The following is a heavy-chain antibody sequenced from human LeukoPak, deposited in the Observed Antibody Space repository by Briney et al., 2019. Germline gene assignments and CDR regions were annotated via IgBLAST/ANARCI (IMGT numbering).Heavy chain of an antibody. V-gene: IGHV3-30*02. CDR2: IRYDGSNK. CDR3: AKGGGSYYPPNYFDY. J-gene: IGHJ4*02. CDR1: GFTFSSYG. D-gene: IGHD1-26*01. Sequence: GGSLRLSCAASGFTFSSYGMHWVRQAPGKGLEWVAFIRYDGSNKYYADSVKGRFTISRDNSKNTLYLQMNSLRAEDTAVYYCAKGGGSYYPPNYFDYWGQGTLVTVSS.